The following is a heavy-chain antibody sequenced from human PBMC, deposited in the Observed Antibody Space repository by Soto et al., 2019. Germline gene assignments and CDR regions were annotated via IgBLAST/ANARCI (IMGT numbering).Heavy chain of an antibody. CDR1: GGSISSYY. CDR2: IYYSGST. D-gene: IGHD5-12*01. V-gene: IGHV4-59*01. Sequence: ASETLSLTCTVSGGSISSYYWSWIRQPPGKGLEWIGYIYYSGSTNYNPSLKSRVTISVDTSKNQFSLKLSSVTAADTAVYYCARDWSEREYSGYDSRYYYYMDVWGKGTTVTVSS. J-gene: IGHJ6*03. CDR3: ARDWSEREYSGYDSRYYYYMDV.